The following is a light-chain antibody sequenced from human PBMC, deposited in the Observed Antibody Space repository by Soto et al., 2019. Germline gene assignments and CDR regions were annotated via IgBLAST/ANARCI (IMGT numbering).Light chain of an antibody. CDR3: QQRSNWPPIT. Sequence: EIVMTQSPATLSVSPGDRATLSCRASQSVSSSYLAWYQHKPGQAPRLLIHGASSRVTGIPDRFSGSGSGTDFTLTISSLEPEDFAVYYCQQRSNWPPITFGQGTLLEIK. CDR2: GAS. J-gene: IGKJ5*01. V-gene: IGKV3D-20*02. CDR1: QSVSSSY.